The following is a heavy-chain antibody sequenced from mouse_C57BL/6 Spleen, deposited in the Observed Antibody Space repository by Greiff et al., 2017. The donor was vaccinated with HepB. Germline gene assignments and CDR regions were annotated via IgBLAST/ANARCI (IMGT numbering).Heavy chain of an antibody. Sequence: QVQLQQSGPGLVQPSQSLSITCTVSGFSLTSYGVHWVRQSPGKGLEWLGVIWSGGSTDYNAAFISRLSISKDKSKSQVFFKMNSLQADDTAIYYCASPYYYGSSYGMDYWGQGTSVTVSS. CDR3: ASPYYYGSSYGMDY. D-gene: IGHD1-1*01. J-gene: IGHJ4*01. V-gene: IGHV2-2*01. CDR1: GFSLTSYG. CDR2: IWSGGST.